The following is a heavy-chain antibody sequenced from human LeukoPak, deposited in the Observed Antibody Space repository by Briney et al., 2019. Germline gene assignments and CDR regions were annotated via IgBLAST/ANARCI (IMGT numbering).Heavy chain of an antibody. J-gene: IGHJ4*02. D-gene: IGHD1-26*01. CDR1: GFTFDNYR. CDR3: AKRVKYGGTWDHFAD. V-gene: IGHV3-23*01. CDR2: VNADGGNT. Sequence: GGSLRLSCAASGFTFDNYRMSWVRQAPGRGLEWVSTVNADGGNTYYADSVKGRFTISRDNSKSTLILQMNSLRVEDTALYYCAKRVKYGGTWDHFADWGQGTLVTVSS.